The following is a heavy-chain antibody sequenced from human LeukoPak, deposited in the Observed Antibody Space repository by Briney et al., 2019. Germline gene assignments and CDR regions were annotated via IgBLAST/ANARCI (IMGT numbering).Heavy chain of an antibody. D-gene: IGHD5-24*01. J-gene: IGHJ4*02. CDR1: DGSVSSVGYY. Sequence: SKTLSLTCTVSDGSVSSVGYYWGWICQPPGKGLEWIGSIYYSGTTYYNPSLASRVTIFVDTSKNQFSLRLSSVTAADTAVYYCARRDQAIDYWGQGTLVTVSS. V-gene: IGHV4-39*01. CDR3: ARRDQAIDY. CDR2: IYYSGTT.